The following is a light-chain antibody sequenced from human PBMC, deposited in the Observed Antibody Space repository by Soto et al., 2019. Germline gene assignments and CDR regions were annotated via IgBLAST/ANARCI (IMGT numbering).Light chain of an antibody. Sequence: EIVLTQSPATLSLSPGERATLSCRASQSVSSYLAWYQQKPGQAPRLLIFGASGRATGIPERFSGSGSGTDFSLTISRLEPEDSAVYYCQQYGSSTTFGPGTKVDIK. CDR3: QQYGSSTT. V-gene: IGKV3-20*01. J-gene: IGKJ1*01. CDR1: QSVSSY. CDR2: GAS.